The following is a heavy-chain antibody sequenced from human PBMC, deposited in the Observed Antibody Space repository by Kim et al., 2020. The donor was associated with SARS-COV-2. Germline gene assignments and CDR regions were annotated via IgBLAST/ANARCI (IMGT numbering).Heavy chain of an antibody. CDR2: IYYSGST. CDR3: XXXXITIFGVVTGAFDI. CDR1: GGSISSGGYY. Sequence: SETLSLTCTVSGGSISSGGYYWSWIRQHPGKGLEWIGYIYYSGSTYYNPSLKSRXXXXVDTSKNQFSLKLXXVTAADTAVYXCXXXXITIFGVVTGAFDIWGQGXXVTVSS. D-gene: IGHD3-3*01. V-gene: IGHV4-31*03. J-gene: IGHJ3*02.